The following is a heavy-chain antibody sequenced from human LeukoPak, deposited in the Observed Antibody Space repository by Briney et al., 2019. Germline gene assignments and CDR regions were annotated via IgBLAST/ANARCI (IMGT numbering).Heavy chain of an antibody. CDR3: ARGAGYSSGWYYYYYYYMDV. Sequence: SETLSLTCTVSGGFISSYYWSWIRQPPGKGLEWVGYIYYSGSTNYNPSLKSRVTISVDTSKNQFSLKLSSVTAADTAVYYCARGAGYSSGWYYYYYYYMDVWGKGTTVTISS. CDR1: GGFISSYY. D-gene: IGHD6-19*01. CDR2: IYYSGST. V-gene: IGHV4-59*01. J-gene: IGHJ6*03.